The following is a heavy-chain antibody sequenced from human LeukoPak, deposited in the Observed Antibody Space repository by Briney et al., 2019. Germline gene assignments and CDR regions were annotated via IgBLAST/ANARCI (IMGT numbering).Heavy chain of an antibody. V-gene: IGHV4-59*08. Sequence: SETLSLTCTVSAGSINTYYWSWFRLPPGKGPEWIGQISYSGLTKYNPALKSRVTISVDTSENQISVSLSSVTAADTAFYYCARHRAIAGPFDHWGQGTLVTVSS. CDR3: ARHRAIAGPFDH. D-gene: IGHD6-19*01. CDR1: AGSINTYY. J-gene: IGHJ4*02. CDR2: ISYSGLT.